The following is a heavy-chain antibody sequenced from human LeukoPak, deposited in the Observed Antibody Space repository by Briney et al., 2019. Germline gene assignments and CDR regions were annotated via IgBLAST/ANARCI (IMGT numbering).Heavy chain of an antibody. D-gene: IGHD6-19*01. CDR2: IYHSGST. CDR1: GYSISSGYY. Sequence: PSETLSLTCTVSGYSISSGYYWGWIRQPPGRGLEWIGSIYHSGSTYYNPSLKSRVTISVDTSKNQFSLKLSSVTAADTAVYYCASGYSSGWYVSWGQGTLVTVSS. CDR3: ASGYSSGWYVS. J-gene: IGHJ4*02. V-gene: IGHV4-38-2*02.